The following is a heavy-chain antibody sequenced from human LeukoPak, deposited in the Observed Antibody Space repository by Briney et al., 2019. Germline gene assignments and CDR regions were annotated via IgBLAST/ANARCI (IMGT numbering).Heavy chain of an antibody. Sequence: PSETLSLTCTVSGGSISSYYWSWIRQPPGKGLEWIGYIYYSGSTNYNPSLKSRVTISVDTSKNQFSLKLSSVTAADTAVYYCARLRYYDSSGYYDFDYWGQGTLVTVSS. V-gene: IGHV4-59*08. D-gene: IGHD3-22*01. CDR2: IYYSGST. J-gene: IGHJ4*02. CDR1: GGSISSYY. CDR3: ARLRYYDSSGYYDFDY.